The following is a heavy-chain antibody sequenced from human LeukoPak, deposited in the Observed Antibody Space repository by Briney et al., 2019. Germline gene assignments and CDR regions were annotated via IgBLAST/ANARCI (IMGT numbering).Heavy chain of an antibody. CDR3: ARDQLYCSGGTCYFEY. Sequence: GGSLRLSCAAPGFTFSSYWMHWVRQAPGKGLVWVSRIRGDGSSTTYADSVKGRFTISRDNAKNTLYLQMNSLRAEDTAVYFCARDQLYCSGGTCYFEYWGQGTLVTVSS. CDR2: IRGDGSST. V-gene: IGHV3-74*01. CDR1: GFTFSSYW. D-gene: IGHD2-15*01. J-gene: IGHJ4*02.